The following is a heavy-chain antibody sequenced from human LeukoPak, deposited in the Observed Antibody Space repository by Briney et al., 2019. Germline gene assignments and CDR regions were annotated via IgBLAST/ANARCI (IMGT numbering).Heavy chain of an antibody. Sequence: SVKVSCKASGGTFSSYATSWVRQAPGQGLEWMGGIIPIFGTANYAQKFQGRVTITADESTSTAYMELSSLRSDDTAVYYCARGIIGYYFDYWGQGTLVTVSS. CDR1: GGTFSSYA. V-gene: IGHV1-69*13. D-gene: IGHD2-15*01. CDR3: ARGIIGYYFDY. CDR2: IIPIFGTA. J-gene: IGHJ4*02.